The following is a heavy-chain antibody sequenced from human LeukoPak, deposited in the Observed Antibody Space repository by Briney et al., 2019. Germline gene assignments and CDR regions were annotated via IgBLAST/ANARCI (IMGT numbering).Heavy chain of an antibody. CDR3: ARAGLAMVNYYFDY. D-gene: IGHD5-18*01. J-gene: IGHJ4*02. CDR1: GGTFSSYA. V-gene: IGHV1-69*04. Sequence: GASVKVSCKASGGTFSSYAISWVRQAPGQGLEWMGRIIPILGIANYAQKFQGRVTITADKSTSTAYMELSSLRSEDTAVYDCARAGLAMVNYYFDYWGQGTLVTVSS. CDR2: IIPILGIA.